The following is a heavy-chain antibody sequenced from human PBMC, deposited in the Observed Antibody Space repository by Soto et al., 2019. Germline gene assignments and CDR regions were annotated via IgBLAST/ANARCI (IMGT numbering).Heavy chain of an antibody. CDR3: ARLHGDYEYYYSYGMDV. Sequence: GESLKISCKGSGYSFTSYWISRVRPMPGQGLEWMGRIDPSDSHNNYSPSFQGHVTISADKSISTAYLQCSSLKASDTAMYYCARLHGDYEYYYSYGMDVWGQGTTVAV. V-gene: IGHV5-10-1*01. CDR2: IDPSDSHN. D-gene: IGHD4-17*01. J-gene: IGHJ6*02. CDR1: GYSFTSYW.